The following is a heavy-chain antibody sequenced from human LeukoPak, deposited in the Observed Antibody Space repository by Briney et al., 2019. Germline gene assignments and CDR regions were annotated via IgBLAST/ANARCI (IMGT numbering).Heavy chain of an antibody. D-gene: IGHD6-13*01. J-gene: IGHJ4*02. CDR1: GFTFSTYG. CDR3: AKELAAASVF. V-gene: IGHV3-30*18. Sequence: GSLRLSCAASGFTFSTYGMHWVRQDPGKGLEWLAVSSYDGSNRFHADSVKGRFTISRDNSKNTLYLQMNSLRAEDTAVYYCAKELAAASVFWGQGTLVTVSS. CDR2: SSYDGSNR.